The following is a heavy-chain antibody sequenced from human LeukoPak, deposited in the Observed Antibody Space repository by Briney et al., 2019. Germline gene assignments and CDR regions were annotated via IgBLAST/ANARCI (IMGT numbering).Heavy chain of an antibody. J-gene: IGHJ4*02. V-gene: IGHV4-34*01. CDR2: INHSGST. CDR3: ARGPSQWLVGQDRARRPY. Sequence: SETLSLTCAVYGGSFGGYYWSWIRQPPGKGLEWIGEINHSGSTNYNPSLKSRVTISVDTSKNQFSLKLSSVTAADTAVYYCARGPSQWLVGQDRARRPYWGQGTLVTVSS. D-gene: IGHD6-19*01. CDR1: GGSFGGYY.